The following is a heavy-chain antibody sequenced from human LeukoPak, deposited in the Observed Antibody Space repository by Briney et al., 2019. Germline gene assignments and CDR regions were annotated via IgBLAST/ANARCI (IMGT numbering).Heavy chain of an antibody. D-gene: IGHD2-2*01. V-gene: IGHV3-7*01. J-gene: IGHJ4*02. CDR3: ARGTAMTLFDY. CDR2: IKQDGSEK. Sequence: EGSLRLSCAASGFTFSSYWMSWVRRAPGKGLEWVANIKQDGSEKYYVDSVKGRFTTSRDNAKNSLYLQMNSLRAEDTAVYYCARGTAMTLFDYWGQGTLVTVSS. CDR1: GFTFSSYW.